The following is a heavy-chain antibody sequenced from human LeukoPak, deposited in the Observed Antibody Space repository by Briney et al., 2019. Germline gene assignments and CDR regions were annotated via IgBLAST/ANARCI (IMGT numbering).Heavy chain of an antibody. CDR1: GVSISSSGYY. D-gene: IGHD5-18*01. CDR3: ARLYSYRASVVFYYFDY. CDR2: IYYSGST. Sequence: SETLSLTCTVSGVSISSSGYYWGWIRQPPGKGLEWIGSIYYSGSTYYNPSLKSRVTISVDTSKNQFSLKLSAVTAADTAVYYCARLYSYRASVVFYYFDYWGQGTLVTVSS. J-gene: IGHJ4*02. V-gene: IGHV4-39*01.